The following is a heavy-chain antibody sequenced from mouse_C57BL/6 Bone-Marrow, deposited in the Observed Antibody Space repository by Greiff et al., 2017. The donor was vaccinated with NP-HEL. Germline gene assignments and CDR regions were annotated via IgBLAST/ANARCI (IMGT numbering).Heavy chain of an antibody. Sequence: EVQVVESGGGLVKPGGSLKLSCAASGFTFSSYAMSWVRQTPEKRLEWVATISDGGSYTYYPDNVKGRFTISRDNAKNNLYLQMSHLKSEDTAMYYCARDDYYGSTRYYAMDYWGQGTSVTVSS. CDR1: GFTFSSYA. V-gene: IGHV5-4*01. CDR2: ISDGGSYT. CDR3: ARDDYYGSTRYYAMDY. D-gene: IGHD1-1*01. J-gene: IGHJ4*01.